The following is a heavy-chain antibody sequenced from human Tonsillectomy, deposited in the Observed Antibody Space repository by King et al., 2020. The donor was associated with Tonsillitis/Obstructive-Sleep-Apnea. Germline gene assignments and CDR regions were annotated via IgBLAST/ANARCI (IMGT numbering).Heavy chain of an antibody. CDR3: ARDSPVLVEVVAADVSCFAY. V-gene: IGHV1-18*01. J-gene: IGHJ4*02. CDR2: ISAYNGNT. CDR1: GYTFTSYG. Sequence: QLVQSGAEVKKPGASVKVSCKASGYTFTSYGISWVRQAPGQGLEWRGWISAYNGNTNYAQKLQGRVTMTTDTSTSTSYMDLRALRSDDTAVYYCARDSPVLVEVVAADVSCFAYWGQGTLVTVSS. D-gene: IGHD2-15*01.